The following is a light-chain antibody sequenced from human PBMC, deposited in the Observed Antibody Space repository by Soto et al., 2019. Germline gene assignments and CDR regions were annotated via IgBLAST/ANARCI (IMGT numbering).Light chain of an antibody. CDR1: QTISIW. J-gene: IGKJ1*01. Sequence: DIQMTQSPSTLSGSVGDRVTITCRASQTISIWLAWYQQKPGKAPKLLIYKASTLKSGVPSRFSGSGSGTEFTLTISSLQPDDFATYYGQHYNSYSEAFGEGTKVDI. V-gene: IGKV1-5*03. CDR2: KAS. CDR3: QHYNSYSEA.